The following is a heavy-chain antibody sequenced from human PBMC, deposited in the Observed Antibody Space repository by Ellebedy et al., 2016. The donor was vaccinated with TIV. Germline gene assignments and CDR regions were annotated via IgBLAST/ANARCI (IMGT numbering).Heavy chain of an antibody. Sequence: AASVKVSCKASGGTFSSYAISWVRQAPGQGLEWMGRIIPILGIANYAQKFQGRVTITADKSTSTAYMELSSLRSEDTAVYYCARGRDRGGSFDYWGQGTLVTVSS. J-gene: IGHJ4*02. D-gene: IGHD3-16*01. V-gene: IGHV1-69*04. CDR2: IIPILGIA. CDR1: GGTFSSYA. CDR3: ARGRDRGGSFDY.